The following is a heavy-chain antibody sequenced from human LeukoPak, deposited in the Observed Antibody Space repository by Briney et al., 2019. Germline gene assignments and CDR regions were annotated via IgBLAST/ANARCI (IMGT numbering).Heavy chain of an antibody. V-gene: IGHV1-18*01. CDR3: ARGRTLVAVAGPYSFDY. CDR1: GYTFTSYG. D-gene: IGHD6-19*01. J-gene: IGHJ4*02. Sequence: ASVKVSCKASGYTFTSYGISWVRQAPGQGLEWMGWISAYNGNTNYAQKLQGRVTMTTDTSTSTAYMVLRSLRSDDPAVYYCARGRTLVAVAGPYSFDYWAQGTLVTLSS. CDR2: ISAYNGNT.